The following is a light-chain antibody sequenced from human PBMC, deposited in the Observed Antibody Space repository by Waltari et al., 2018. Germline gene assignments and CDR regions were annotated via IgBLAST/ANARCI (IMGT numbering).Light chain of an antibody. J-gene: IGLJ2*01. Sequence: SYELTQPPSVSVSPGQTARITCSGDALPKTYVYWYQQKSGKAPVLVISEDSKRPSGIPERFSGSSSGTMATLTISGAQVEDEADYYCYSTDSSADYVLFAGGTKLTVL. CDR1: ALPKTY. CDR2: EDS. CDR3: YSTDSSADYVL. V-gene: IGLV3-10*01.